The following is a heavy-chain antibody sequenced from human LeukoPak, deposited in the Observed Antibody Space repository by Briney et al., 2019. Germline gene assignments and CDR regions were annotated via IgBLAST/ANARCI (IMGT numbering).Heavy chain of an antibody. CDR1: GYTFTNYA. D-gene: IGHD2-21*02. V-gene: IGHV1-3*01. CDR2: INPGDGDT. CDR3: ARRGVTTRDSYYYAMHV. J-gene: IGHJ6*02. Sequence: GASVKVSCKASGYTFTNYAVDWVRQAPGQRPEWMGRINPGDGDTKYSQNFQGRVTFARDTSANTAFMELSSLRSEDTAVYHCARRGVTTRDSYYYAMHVWGQGTTVTVSS.